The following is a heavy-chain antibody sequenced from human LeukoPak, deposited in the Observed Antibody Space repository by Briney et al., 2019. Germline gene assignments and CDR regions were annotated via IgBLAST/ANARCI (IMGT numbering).Heavy chain of an antibody. D-gene: IGHD5-18*01. CDR3: ARVGYSYGLHY. CDR2: IYYSGST. V-gene: IGHV4-59*01. J-gene: IGHJ4*02. Sequence: AETLSLTGTVSGGSISSYYWSWIRQPPGKGLEWIGYIYYSGSTNYNPSLKSRVTISVDTSKNQFSLKLSSVTAADTAVYYCARVGYSYGLHYWGQGTLVTVSS. CDR1: GGSISSYY.